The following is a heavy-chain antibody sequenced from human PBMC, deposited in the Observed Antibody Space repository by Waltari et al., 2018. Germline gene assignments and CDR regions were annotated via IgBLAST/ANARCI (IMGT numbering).Heavy chain of an antibody. CDR1: GFTVSSNY. D-gene: IGHD2-2*01. Sequence: EVQLVETGGGLIQPGGSLRLSCAASGFTVSSNYMSWVRQAPGKGLEWVSVIDSGGSTYYADSVKGRFTISRDNSKNTLYLQMNSLRAEDTAVYYCARGVVPAAMAYWGQGTLVTVSS. CDR3: ARGVVPAAMAY. J-gene: IGHJ4*02. V-gene: IGHV3-53*02. CDR2: IDSGGST.